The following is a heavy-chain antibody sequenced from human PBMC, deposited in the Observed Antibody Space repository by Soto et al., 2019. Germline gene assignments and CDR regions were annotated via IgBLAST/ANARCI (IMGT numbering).Heavy chain of an antibody. CDR1: GFTFAGYA. CDR3: AKRWTVTASFDH. D-gene: IGHD2-21*02. J-gene: IGHJ4*02. V-gene: IGHV3-23*01. CDR2: ITGSGGTT. Sequence: EVQLLESGGGLVQPGESLRLSCVASGFTFAGYAMSWVRQAPGKGLEWVSAITGSGGTTFYAGSVKGRFTVSRDNSRNPLYLQMNSLRAEDTAVYYCAKRWTVTASFDHWGQGTLVSVSS.